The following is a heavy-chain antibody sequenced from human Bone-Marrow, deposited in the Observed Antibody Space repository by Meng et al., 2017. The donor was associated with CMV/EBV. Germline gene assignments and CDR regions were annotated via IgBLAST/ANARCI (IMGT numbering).Heavy chain of an antibody. CDR2: INWNGGRT. J-gene: IGHJ6*02. CDR1: GFTFDDYG. Sequence: GGSLRLSCAASGFTFDDYGMSWVRQAPGKGLQWVAGINWNGGRTGYADSVKGRFTISRDNAKNSLYLHMNSLRAEDTALYHCARDHKSCSSTSCYSGLYYYYYYGMDVWGQGTTVTVSS. D-gene: IGHD2-2*01. CDR3: ARDHKSCSSTSCYSGLYYYYYYGMDV. V-gene: IGHV3-20*01.